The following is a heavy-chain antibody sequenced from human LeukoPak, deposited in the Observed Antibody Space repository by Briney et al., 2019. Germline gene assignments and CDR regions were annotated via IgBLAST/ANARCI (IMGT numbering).Heavy chain of an antibody. CDR2: IYYSGST. J-gene: IGHJ3*02. CDR3: ARGDSGGYDAFDI. V-gene: IGHV4-59*02. D-gene: IGHD3-22*01. Sequence: PSETLSLTCAVYGGSVSGYYWSWIRQPPGKGLEWIGYIYYSGSTNYNPSLKSRVTISVDMSKNQFSLKLSSVTAADTAVYYCARGDSGGYDAFDIWGQGTMVTVSS. CDR1: GGSVSGYY.